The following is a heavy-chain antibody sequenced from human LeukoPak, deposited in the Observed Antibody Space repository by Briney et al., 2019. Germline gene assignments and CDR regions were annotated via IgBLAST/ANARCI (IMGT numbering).Heavy chain of an antibody. V-gene: IGHV1-46*01. CDR2: INPSGGST. CDR1: GYTFTSYY. CDR3: ARDLGIAAAGYYYFDY. Sequence: ASVKVSCKASGYTFTSYYMHWVRQAPGQGLEWMGIINPSGGSTSYAQKFQSRVTMTRDTSTSTVYMELSSLRSEDTAVYYCARDLGIAAAGYYYFDYWGQGTLVTVSS. D-gene: IGHD6-13*01. J-gene: IGHJ4*02.